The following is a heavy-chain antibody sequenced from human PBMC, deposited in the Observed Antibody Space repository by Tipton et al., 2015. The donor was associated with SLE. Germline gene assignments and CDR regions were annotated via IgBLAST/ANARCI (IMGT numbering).Heavy chain of an antibody. J-gene: IGHJ3*02. CDR2: IYYSGRT. V-gene: IGHV4-59*11. Sequence: TLSLTCTVSGGSISSHYWSWIRQPPGKGLEWIGYIYYSGRTNYNPSLKSRVTISVDTSKNQFSLKLSSVTAADTAVDYCARELTWSVYYIHDAFDIWGQGTMVTVSS. CDR1: GGSISSHY. D-gene: IGHD3-3*01. CDR3: ARELTWSVYYIHDAFDI.